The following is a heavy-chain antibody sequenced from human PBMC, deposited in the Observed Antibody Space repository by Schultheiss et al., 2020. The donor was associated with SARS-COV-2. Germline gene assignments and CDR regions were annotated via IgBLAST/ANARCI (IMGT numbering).Heavy chain of an antibody. J-gene: IGHJ6*02. D-gene: IGHD4-11*01. Sequence: SETLSLTCTVSGGSINSGHYYWSWIRQYPGKGLEWIGNIYYSGSTNYNPSLKSRVTMSVDTSKNQFSLKLSSVTAADTAVYYCARALFTVTTSGDRYYYYGMDVWGQGTTVTVSS. CDR3: ARALFTVTTSGDRYYYYGMDV. V-gene: IGHV4-61*01. CDR2: IYYSGST. CDR1: GGSINSGHYY.